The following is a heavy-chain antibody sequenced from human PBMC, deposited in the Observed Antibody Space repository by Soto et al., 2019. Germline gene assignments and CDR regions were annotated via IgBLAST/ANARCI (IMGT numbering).Heavy chain of an antibody. D-gene: IGHD1-26*01. CDR2: IKEDGSER. Sequence: AGGSLRLSCAASGFTFSNYWMSWVRQAPGKGLEWVANIKEDGSERNYVDSVKGRFTISRDNAENSLYLQMNSLRAEDTAVYYSASARHMGPWGQGTLVTVSS. J-gene: IGHJ5*02. CDR3: ASARHMGP. CDR1: GFTFSNYW. V-gene: IGHV3-7*01.